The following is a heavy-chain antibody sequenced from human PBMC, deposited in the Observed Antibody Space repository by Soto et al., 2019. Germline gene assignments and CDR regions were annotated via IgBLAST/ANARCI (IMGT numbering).Heavy chain of an antibody. CDR1: GGSISSSSYY. V-gene: IGHV4-39*01. D-gene: IGHD6-6*01. CDR3: ARHRARTGFDP. Sequence: QLQLQESGPGLVKPSETLSLTCIVSGGSISSSSYYWGWIRQPQGKGLEWIGSIYYSGSTYYNPSLKSRVTISVDTSKNQFSLKLSAVTAADTAVFYCARHRARTGFDPWGQGTLVTVSS. CDR2: IYYSGST. J-gene: IGHJ5*02.